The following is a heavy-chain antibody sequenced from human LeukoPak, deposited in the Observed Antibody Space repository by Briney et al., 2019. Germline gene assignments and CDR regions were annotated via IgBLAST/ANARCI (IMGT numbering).Heavy chain of an antibody. V-gene: IGHV3-53*01. CDR1: VFPLSSNY. CDR2: IYSGGSL. D-gene: IGHD2/OR15-2a*01. Sequence: PGGSLSLSCAVSVFPLSSNYMSWVRQAPGKGLEAVSVIYSGGSLYYSDSVKGGFTISRDNSKNTLYLQMNSLRAKDTAVYYCAKPFRYWGQGPLVTVSS. J-gene: IGHJ4*02. CDR3: AKPFRY.